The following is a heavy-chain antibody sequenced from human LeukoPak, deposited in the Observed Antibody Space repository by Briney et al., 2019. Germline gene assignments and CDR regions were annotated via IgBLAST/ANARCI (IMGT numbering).Heavy chain of an antibody. CDR2: ISYDGSNK. V-gene: IGHV3-30-3*01. Sequence: PGGSLRLSCAASGFTFSSYAMHWVRQAPGKGLEWVAVISYDGSNKYYADSVKGRFTISRDNSKNTLYLQMNSLRAEDTAVYYCAREGRTGTTYYYYYMDVWGKGTTVTVSS. CDR1: GFTFSSYA. J-gene: IGHJ6*03. CDR3: AREGRTGTTYYYYYMDV. D-gene: IGHD1-7*01.